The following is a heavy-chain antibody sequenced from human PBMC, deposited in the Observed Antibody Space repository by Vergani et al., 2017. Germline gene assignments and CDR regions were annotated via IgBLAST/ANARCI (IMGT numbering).Heavy chain of an antibody. CDR2: IDEYGNRA. V-gene: IGHV3-74*02. J-gene: IGHJ5*01. Sequence: EVQLVESGGGSVQPGGSLRLSCVASGFSFNTYWMHWVRQVPGKGLMWVARIDEYGNRATYGDFETGRFTISRANAKNTVFLQMNKLRADDAGVYYCVRTEYCTGIACDTRFDSWGQGALVTVSS. D-gene: IGHD2-8*02. CDR3: VRTEYCTGIACDTRFDS. CDR1: GFSFNTYW.